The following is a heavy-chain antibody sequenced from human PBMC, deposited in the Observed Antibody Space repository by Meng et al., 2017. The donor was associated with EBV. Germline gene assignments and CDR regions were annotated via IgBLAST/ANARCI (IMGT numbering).Heavy chain of an antibody. D-gene: IGHD3-10*01. Sequence: QWAQPAAVVKKPGSSVKLSCKASGGPFRYYASSWVRQAPGPGLEWLGGFLPRLDAPNYAQKFHGRVKITAEESTSTHYMDLSSLRSEDTAIYYCASESGRGYTPDYWGQGTLVTGSS. CDR3: ASESGRGYTPDY. J-gene: IGHJ4*02. CDR1: GGPFRYYA. CDR2: FLPRLDAP. V-gene: IGHV1-69*01.